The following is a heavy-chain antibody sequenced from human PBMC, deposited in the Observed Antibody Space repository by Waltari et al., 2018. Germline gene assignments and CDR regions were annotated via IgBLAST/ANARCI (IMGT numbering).Heavy chain of an antibody. CDR1: CFLFGSHW. V-gene: IGHV3-7*01. Sequence: EVQLVESGGGLVQPGGSLRLSCASSCFLFGSHWMSWVRQAPGKGLEWVANIKQDGTAEYYVDSVRGRFTISRDNAKNSLFLQMNSLRAEDTAVYYCARAGVGAISFSDYWGQGTLVSVSS. CDR3: ARAGVGAISFSDY. CDR2: IKQDGTAE. J-gene: IGHJ4*02. D-gene: IGHD1-26*01.